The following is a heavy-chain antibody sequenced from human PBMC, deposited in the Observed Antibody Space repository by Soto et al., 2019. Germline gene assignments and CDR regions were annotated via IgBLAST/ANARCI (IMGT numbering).Heavy chain of an antibody. D-gene: IGHD3-10*01. CDR2: IYHSGNT. CDR1: GGSISSSNW. J-gene: IGHJ4*02. CDR3: ARRWGEGRVDY. V-gene: IGHV4-4*02. Sequence: QVQLQESGPGLVKPSGTLSLTCAVSGGSISSSNWWSWVRQPPGKGLEWIGEIYHSGNTNYNLSLKSRVTMAVDKSRNQFSLKLSSVTAADTAVYYCARRWGEGRVDYWGQGTLVTVSS.